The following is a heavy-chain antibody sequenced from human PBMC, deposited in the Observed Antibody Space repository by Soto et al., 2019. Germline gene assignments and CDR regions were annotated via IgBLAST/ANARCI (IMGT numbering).Heavy chain of an antibody. D-gene: IGHD3-10*01. CDR1: GGTFSSYA. CDR2: IIPIFGTA. V-gene: IGHV1-69*06. Sequence: QVQLMQSGAEVKKPGSSVKVSCQASGGTFSSYAVSWVRQAPGQGLEWMGGIIPIFGTANYAKKFQGRVTITADKSTSTAYMERSSLRFEDTAVYYCAGQSGFTGSGAAFDIWGQGTMVTVSA. J-gene: IGHJ3*02. CDR3: AGQSGFTGSGAAFDI.